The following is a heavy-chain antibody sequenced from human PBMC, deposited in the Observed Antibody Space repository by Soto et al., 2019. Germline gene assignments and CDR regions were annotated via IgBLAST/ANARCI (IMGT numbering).Heavy chain of an antibody. D-gene: IGHD6-19*01. Sequence: QVQLVESGGGLVKPGGSLRLSCAASGFTFSDYYMSWIRQAPGKGLEWVSYISSSGSTIYYADSVKGRFTISRDKAKNSLYLQMNSLRAEDTAVYYCARVGLSSGYSSGWIGGGYYYYYMDVWGKGTTVTVSS. J-gene: IGHJ6*03. CDR1: GFTFSDYY. CDR2: ISSSGSTI. CDR3: ARVGLSSGYSSGWIGGGYYYYYMDV. V-gene: IGHV3-11*01.